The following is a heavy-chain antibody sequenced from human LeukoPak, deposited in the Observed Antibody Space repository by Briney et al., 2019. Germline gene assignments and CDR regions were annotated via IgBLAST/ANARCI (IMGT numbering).Heavy chain of an antibody. CDR2: MNPNSGNT. J-gene: IGHJ5*02. V-gene: IGHV1-8*01. Sequence: GASVKVSCKASGYTFTSYDINWVRQATGQGLEWMGWMNPNSGNTGYAQKFQGRVTMTRNTSISTAYMELSSLRSGDTAVYYCAVTKPQTAAAVPGWFDPWGREPWSPSPQ. CDR1: GYTFTSYD. CDR3: AVTKPQTAAAVPGWFDP. D-gene: IGHD6-13*01.